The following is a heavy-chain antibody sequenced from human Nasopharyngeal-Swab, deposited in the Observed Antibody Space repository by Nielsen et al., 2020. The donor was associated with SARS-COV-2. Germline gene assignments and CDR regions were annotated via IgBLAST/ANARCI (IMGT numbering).Heavy chain of an antibody. V-gene: IGHV1-46*01. CDR1: GYTFTTYY. Sequence: ASVKASCRASGYTFTTYYIHWVRQAPGQGLEWMGIINPSGGGTNYAQKFKGRATMTGDTSTGTVYMELTSLTSEDTAVYYCARMMYFHGYYAMDVWGQGTTVTVSS. D-gene: IGHD3-10*01. CDR3: ARMMYFHGYYAMDV. CDR2: INPSGGGT. J-gene: IGHJ6*02.